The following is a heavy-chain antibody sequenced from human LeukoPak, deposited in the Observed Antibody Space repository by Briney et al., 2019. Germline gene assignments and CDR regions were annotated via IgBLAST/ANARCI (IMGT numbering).Heavy chain of an antibody. Sequence: SGGTLRLSCAASGFTFSSYGMSWVRQAPGKGLEWVSTISGSGDSTYYADSVKGRFTISRDNSKNTLYLQMNSLRAEDTAVYYCAKGARITMVRGVIPLYYYYMDVWGKGTTVTISS. J-gene: IGHJ6*03. CDR2: ISGSGDST. V-gene: IGHV3-23*01. D-gene: IGHD3-10*01. CDR1: GFTFSSYG. CDR3: AKGARITMVRGVIPLYYYYMDV.